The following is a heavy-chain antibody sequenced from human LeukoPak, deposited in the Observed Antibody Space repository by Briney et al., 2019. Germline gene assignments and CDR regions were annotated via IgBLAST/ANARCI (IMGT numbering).Heavy chain of an antibody. Sequence: SVKVSCKASGGTFSSYAISWVRQAPGQGLEWMGGIIPIFGTANYAQKFQGRVTITTDESTSTAYMELSSLRSEDTAVYYCARAGGYYFDSSGFRYNFFDAWGQGTLVTVSS. CDR2: IIPIFGTA. V-gene: IGHV1-69*05. CDR3: ARAGGYYFDSSGFRYNFFDA. J-gene: IGHJ5*02. D-gene: IGHD3-22*01. CDR1: GGTFSSYA.